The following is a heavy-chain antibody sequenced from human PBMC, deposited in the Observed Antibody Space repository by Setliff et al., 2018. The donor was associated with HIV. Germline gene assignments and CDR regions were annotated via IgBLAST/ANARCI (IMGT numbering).Heavy chain of an antibody. CDR2: ISGSGATT. Sequence: SLRLSCVVSGFTFRSYAMSWVRQAPGKGLQWVSGISGSGATTFYADSVKGRCTISRDNSKNTLHLQINSLRAEETAGYYCAKVFSGSYPTPDAFDVWGQGTMVTV. CDR3: AKVFSGSYPTPDAFDV. J-gene: IGHJ3*01. CDR1: GFTFRSYA. V-gene: IGHV3-23*01. D-gene: IGHD3-10*01.